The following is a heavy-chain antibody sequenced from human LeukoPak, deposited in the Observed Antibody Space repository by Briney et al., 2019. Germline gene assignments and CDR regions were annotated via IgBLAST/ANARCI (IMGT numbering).Heavy chain of an antibody. CDR3: ARSRLGYSNFDF. J-gene: IGHJ4*02. CDR1: GFSVSSNY. Sequence: GGPLRLSCAASGFSVSSNYMHWVRQAPGKGLEWVSVIYGGGGTDYADSVKGRLTISRDTSTNTVYLQMNSLRAEDTAVYYCARSRLGYSNFDFWGQGALVTVSS. D-gene: IGHD4-11*01. CDR2: IYGGGGT. V-gene: IGHV3-53*01.